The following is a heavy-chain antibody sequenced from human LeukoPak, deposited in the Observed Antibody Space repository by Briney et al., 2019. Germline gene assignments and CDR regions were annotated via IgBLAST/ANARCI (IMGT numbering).Heavy chain of an antibody. V-gene: IGHV1-2*02. CDR2: INPNSGGT. CDR1: GYTFTGYY. CDR3: ARAYHPDIVVVPAAVYYYYGMDV. J-gene: IGHJ6*02. D-gene: IGHD2-2*01. Sequence: GASVKVSRKASGYTFTGYYMHWVRQAPGQGLEWMGWINPNSGGTNYAQKFQGRVTMTRDTSISTAYMELSRLRSDDTAVYYCARAYHPDIVVVPAAVYYYYGMDVWGQGTTVTVSS.